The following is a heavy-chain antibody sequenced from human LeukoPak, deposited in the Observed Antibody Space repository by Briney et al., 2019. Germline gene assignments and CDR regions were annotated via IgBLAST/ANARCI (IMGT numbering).Heavy chain of an antibody. J-gene: IGHJ4*02. CDR3: VKDRYVDY. Sequence: GGSLRLSCSVSGFSFSSYAMHWVRQAPGKGLEYVSSISSNGDSTYYADSVKGRFTISRDNSKNTLFLQTSSLRAEDTAVYYCVKDRYVDYWGQGTLVTVSS. D-gene: IGHD3-16*01. V-gene: IGHV3-64D*09. CDR1: GFSFSSYA. CDR2: ISSNGDST.